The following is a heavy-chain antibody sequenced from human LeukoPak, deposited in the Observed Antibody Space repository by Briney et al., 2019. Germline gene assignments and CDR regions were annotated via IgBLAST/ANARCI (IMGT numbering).Heavy chain of an antibody. D-gene: IGHD6-19*01. V-gene: IGHV5-51*01. CDR3: ARPPHKVAGSDVSADL. CDR2: IYPDDSDT. Sequence: GESLKISCTGSGYTFTNYWIGWVRQMPGKGLEWMGVIYPDDSDTRYSPSFQGQVIISVDRSISTAYLQWSSLKASDTAMYYCARPPHKVAGSDVSADLWGQGTLVTVSS. J-gene: IGHJ4*02. CDR1: GYTFTNYW.